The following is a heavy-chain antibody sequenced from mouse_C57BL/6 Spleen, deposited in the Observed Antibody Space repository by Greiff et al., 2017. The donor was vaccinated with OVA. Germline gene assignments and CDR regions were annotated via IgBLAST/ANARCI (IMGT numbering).Heavy chain of an antibody. Sequence: QVQLQQSGAELMKPGASVKLSCKATGYTFTGYWIEWVKQRPGHGLEWIGEILPGSGSTNYNEKFKGKATFTADTSSNTAYMQLSSLTTEDSAIYYCARGGIYDYDEGYYFDYWGQGTTLTGSS. D-gene: IGHD2-4*01. CDR3: ARGGIYDYDEGYYFDY. CDR1: GYTFTGYW. V-gene: IGHV1-9*01. CDR2: ILPGSGST. J-gene: IGHJ2*01.